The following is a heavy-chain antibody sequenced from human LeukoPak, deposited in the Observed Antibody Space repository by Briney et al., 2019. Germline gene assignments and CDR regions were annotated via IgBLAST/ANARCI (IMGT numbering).Heavy chain of an antibody. CDR3: AKDLGVVTPFSHFQH. D-gene: IGHD4-23*01. J-gene: IGHJ1*01. Sequence: GRSLRLSCAASGFSFNTYAMSWVRQAPGKGLEWVSAISNTGGSTYYADSVKGRFTISRDSSKNTLYLQMNSLRAEDTAVYYCAKDLGVVTPFSHFQHWGQGTLVTVSS. CDR2: ISNTGGST. V-gene: IGHV3-23*01. CDR1: GFSFNTYA.